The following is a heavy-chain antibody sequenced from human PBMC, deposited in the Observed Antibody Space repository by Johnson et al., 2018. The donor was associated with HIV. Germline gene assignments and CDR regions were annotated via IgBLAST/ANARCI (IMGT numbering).Heavy chain of an antibody. CDR2: IKSKTDGGTT. CDR3: AKGQYSSSPCAFDI. V-gene: IGHV3-15*01. CDR1: GFTFSNAW. D-gene: IGHD6-6*01. J-gene: IGHJ3*02. Sequence: VQLVESGGGLVQPGGSLRLSCAASGFTFSNAWMSWVRQAPGKGLEWVGRIKSKTDGGTTDYAAPVKGRFTISRDDSKNTLYLQMGSLRAEDMAVYYCAKGQYSSSPCAFDIWGQGTMVTVSS.